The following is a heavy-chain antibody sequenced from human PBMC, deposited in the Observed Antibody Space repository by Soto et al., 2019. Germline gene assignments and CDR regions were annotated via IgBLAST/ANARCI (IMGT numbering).Heavy chain of an antibody. D-gene: IGHD2-15*01. Sequence: KIWWKVAEESFVSYGGGWVRQMTGKGLEWMGIIYPGDSDTRYSPSFQGQVTISADKSISTAYLQWSSLKASDTAMYYCARHDAVVAATPTVYCMDVWGQGTTVTVSS. J-gene: IGHJ6*02. CDR2: IYPGDSDT. V-gene: IGHV5-51*01. CDR3: ARHDAVVAATPTVYCMDV. CDR1: EESFVSYG.